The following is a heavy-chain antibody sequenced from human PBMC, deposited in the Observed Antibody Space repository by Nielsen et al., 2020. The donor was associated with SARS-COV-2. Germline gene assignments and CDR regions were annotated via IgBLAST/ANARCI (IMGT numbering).Heavy chain of an antibody. J-gene: IGHJ4*02. D-gene: IGHD1-26*01. CDR2: ISAYNGNT. V-gene: IGHV1-18*01. CDR3: ARDLLVGAYDY. Sequence: WVRQAPGQGLEWMGWISAYNGNTNYAQKLQGRVTMTTDTSTSTAYMELRSLRSDDTAVYYCARDLLVGAYDYWGQGTLVTVSS.